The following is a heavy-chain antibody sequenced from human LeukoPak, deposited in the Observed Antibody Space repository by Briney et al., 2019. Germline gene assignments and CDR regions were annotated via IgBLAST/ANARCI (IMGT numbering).Heavy chain of an antibody. J-gene: IGHJ6*03. D-gene: IGHD6-13*01. CDR3: ARRGGYSSSWYRGNYYYMDV. V-gene: IGHV4-34*01. CDR1: GGSFSGYY. Sequence: PSETLSLTCAVYGGSFSGYYWSWIRQPPGKGLEWIGEINHSGSTNYNPSLKSRVTISVDTSKNQFSLKLSSVTAADTAVYYCARRGGYSSSWYRGNYYYMDVWGKGTTVTISS. CDR2: INHSGST.